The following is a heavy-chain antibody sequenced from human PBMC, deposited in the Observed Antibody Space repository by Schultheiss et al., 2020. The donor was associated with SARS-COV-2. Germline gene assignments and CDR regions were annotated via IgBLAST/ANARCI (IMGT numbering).Heavy chain of an antibody. CDR2: ISWNSGNI. CDR1: GFTFDDYA. D-gene: IGHD3-10*01. J-gene: IGHJ4*02. CDR3: AKDISPMVRGVISFDY. V-gene: IGHV3-9*01. Sequence: GGSLRLSCAASGFTFDDYAMHWVRQAPGKGLEWVSGISWNSGNIGYADSVKGRFTISRDNAKNSLYLQMNSLRAEDTALYYCAKDISPMVRGVISFDYWGQGTLVTVSS.